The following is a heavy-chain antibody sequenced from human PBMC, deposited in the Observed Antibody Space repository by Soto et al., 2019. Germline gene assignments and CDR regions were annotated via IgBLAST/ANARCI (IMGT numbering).Heavy chain of an antibody. CDR3: ARGGISHWAYFYYMDV. Sequence: PSETLSLTCTVSGGSISSSSSYWGWIRQPPGMALEWVGKIYYLGSINYNPSLRSRVTMSVDTSKNQFSLTLNSVTAADTATYYCARGGISHWAYFYYMDVWDRGTTVTVSS. V-gene: IGHV4-39*07. J-gene: IGHJ6*03. CDR1: GGSISSSSSY. D-gene: IGHD2-21*01. CDR2: IYYLGSI.